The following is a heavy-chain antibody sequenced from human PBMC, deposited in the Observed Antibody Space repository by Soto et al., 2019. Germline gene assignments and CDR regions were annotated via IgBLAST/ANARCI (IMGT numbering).Heavy chain of an antibody. D-gene: IGHD1-20*01. CDR1: GFTLSNYW. Sequence: GGSLRLSCAASGFTLSNYWMNWVRQAPGKGLEWVANMRQDGSEKYYVDSVKGRFIISRDNAKNSLYLQMNSLRAEDTAVYYCARGRGIYWAQGTPVTVDS. CDR2: MRQDGSEK. J-gene: IGHJ4*02. CDR3: ARGRGIY. V-gene: IGHV3-7*05.